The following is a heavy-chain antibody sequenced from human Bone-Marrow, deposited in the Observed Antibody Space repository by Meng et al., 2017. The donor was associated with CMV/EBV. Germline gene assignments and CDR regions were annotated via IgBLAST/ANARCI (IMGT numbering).Heavy chain of an antibody. CDR1: GGSISSSSYN. D-gene: IGHD6-6*01. J-gene: IGHJ4*02. CDR3: ARDSSIAARTIAY. V-gene: IGHV4-39*07. Sequence: SETLSLTCTVSGGSISSSSYNWGWIGQPPGKGLEWIGSIYYSGSTYYNPSLRSRVTISVDTSKNQYSLRLSSVTAADTAVYYCARDSSIAARTIAYWRQGTLVTVSS. CDR2: IYYSGST.